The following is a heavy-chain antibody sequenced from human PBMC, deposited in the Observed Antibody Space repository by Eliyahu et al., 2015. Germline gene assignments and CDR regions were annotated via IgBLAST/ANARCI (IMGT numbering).Heavy chain of an antibody. CDR1: GFTFSNYG. V-gene: IGHV3-30*03. D-gene: IGHD2-15*01. J-gene: IGHJ4*02. Sequence: QVQLVESGGGVVQPGRSLRLSXAASGFTFSNYGFHWVRQAPGKGLEWVAVISYDGGSSFYADSVKGRFTISRDNSMNTLYLQMNSLRPDDTAVYYCWLYCSGDICYTEADYWGLGTQVTVSS. CDR2: ISYDGGSS. CDR3: WLYCSGDICYTEADY.